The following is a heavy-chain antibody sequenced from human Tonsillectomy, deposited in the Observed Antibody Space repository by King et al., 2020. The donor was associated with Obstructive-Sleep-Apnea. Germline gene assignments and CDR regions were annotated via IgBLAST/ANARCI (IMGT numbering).Heavy chain of an antibody. J-gene: IGHJ6*02. D-gene: IGHD2-2*02. CDR1: GGSFSGYY. Sequence: VQLQQWGAGLLKPSETLSLTCAVYGGSFSGYYWSWIRQPPGKGLEWIGEINHSGSTNYNPSLKSRVTISVDTSKNQFSLKLSSVTAADTAVYYCARDRYCSSTSCYISGMDVWGQGTTVTVSS. CDR2: INHSGST. CDR3: ARDRYCSSTSCYISGMDV. V-gene: IGHV4-34*01.